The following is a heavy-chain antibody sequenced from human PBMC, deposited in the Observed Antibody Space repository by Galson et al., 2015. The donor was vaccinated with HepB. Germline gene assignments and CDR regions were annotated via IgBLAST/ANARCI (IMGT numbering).Heavy chain of an antibody. CDR1: GFTFSSYG. V-gene: IGHV3-30*02. Sequence: SLRLSCAASGFTFSSYGMPWVRQAPGKGLEWVAFIQYDGSNKYYADSVKGRFTISRDNSKNTLYLQMNSLRAEDTAVYYCAKEGIVDLDYWGQGTLVTVSS. CDR3: AKEGIVDLDY. CDR2: IQYDGSNK. D-gene: IGHD2/OR15-2a*01. J-gene: IGHJ4*02.